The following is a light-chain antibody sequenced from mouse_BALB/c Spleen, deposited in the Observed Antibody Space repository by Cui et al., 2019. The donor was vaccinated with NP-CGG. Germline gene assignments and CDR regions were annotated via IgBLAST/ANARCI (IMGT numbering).Light chain of an antibody. V-gene: IGLV1*01. CDR3: ALWYSNHWV. J-gene: IGLJ1*01. Sequence: QAVVTQESALTTSPGETVTLTCRSSIGAVTTSNYANWVQEKPDHLFTGLIGGTNNRAPGVPARFSGSLIGDKAALTITGALTEDEAIYFCALWYSNHWVFGGGTKLTVL. CDR1: IGAVTTSNY. CDR2: GTN.